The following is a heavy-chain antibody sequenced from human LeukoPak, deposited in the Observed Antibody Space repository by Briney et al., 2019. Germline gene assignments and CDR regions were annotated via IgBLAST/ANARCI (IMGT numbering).Heavy chain of an antibody. CDR1: GFSVNINH. V-gene: IGHV3-53*01. Sequence: PGGSLRLSCAASGFSVNINHMIWVRQAPGKGPEWVSVIYSSGNTYYADSVKGRFTISRDNAKNTVYLQMKSLRADDTAVYYCVRDRAGYCSGGTCPWGQGTLVTVSS. CDR3: VRDRAGYCSGGTCP. J-gene: IGHJ5*02. D-gene: IGHD2-15*01. CDR2: IYSSGNT.